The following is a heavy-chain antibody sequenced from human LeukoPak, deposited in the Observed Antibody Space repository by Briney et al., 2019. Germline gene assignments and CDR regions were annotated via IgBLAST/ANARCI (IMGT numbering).Heavy chain of an antibody. D-gene: IGHD6-19*01. CDR2: ISYDGSNK. Sequence: GGSLRLSSAASGFTFSSYGMHWVRQAPGKGLEWVAVISYDGSNKYYADSVKGRFTISRDNSKNTLYLQMNSLRAEDTAVYYCAKDKYSSGLLIYYFDYWGQGTLVTVSS. V-gene: IGHV3-30*18. J-gene: IGHJ4*02. CDR1: GFTFSSYG. CDR3: AKDKYSSGLLIYYFDY.